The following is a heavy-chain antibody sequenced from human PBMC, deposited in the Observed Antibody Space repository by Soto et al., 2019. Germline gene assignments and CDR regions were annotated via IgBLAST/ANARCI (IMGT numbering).Heavy chain of an antibody. V-gene: IGHV3-33*01. CDR2: IWYDGSNK. CDR1: GFTFSSYG. Sequence: QVQLVESGGGVVQPGRSLRLSCAASGFTFSSYGMHWVRQAPGKGLEWVAVIWYDGSNKYYADSVKGRFTISRDNSKNTVYLQMDSLRAGDTGVYYCARGGQWLSQRNCYCDYWGEGTLVTVSS. D-gene: IGHD6-19*01. CDR3: ARGGQWLSQRNCYCDY. J-gene: IGHJ4*02.